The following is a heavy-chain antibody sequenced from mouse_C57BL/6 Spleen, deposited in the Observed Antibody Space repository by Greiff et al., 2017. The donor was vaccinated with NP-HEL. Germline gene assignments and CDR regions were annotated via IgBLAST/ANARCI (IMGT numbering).Heavy chain of an antibody. V-gene: IGHV1-64*01. J-gene: IGHJ2*01. CDR3: ARWGEYDEGY. Sequence: VQLQQSGAELVKPGASVKLSCKASGYTFTSYWMHWVKQRPGQGLEWIGMIHPNSGSTNYNEKFKSKATLTVDKSSSTAYMQLSSLTSEDAAVYYCARWGEYDEGYWGQGTTRTVSS. CDR1: GYTFTSYW. CDR2: IHPNSGST. D-gene: IGHD2-4*01.